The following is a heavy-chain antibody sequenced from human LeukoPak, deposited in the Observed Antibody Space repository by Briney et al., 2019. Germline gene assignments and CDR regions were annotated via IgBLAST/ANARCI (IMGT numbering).Heavy chain of an antibody. J-gene: IGHJ2*01. Sequence: SETLSLTCAVYGGSFSGYYWGWIRQPPGKGLEWIGEINHSGSTNYNPSLKSRVTISVDTSKNQFSLKLSSVTAADTAVYYCARGTGWDCSSTSCYPWYFDLWGRGTLVTVSS. D-gene: IGHD2-2*01. CDR1: GGSFSGYY. V-gene: IGHV4-34*01. CDR3: ARGTGWDCSSTSCYPWYFDL. CDR2: INHSGST.